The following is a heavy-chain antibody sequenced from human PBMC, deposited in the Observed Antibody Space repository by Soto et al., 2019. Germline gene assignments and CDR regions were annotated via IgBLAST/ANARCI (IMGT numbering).Heavy chain of an antibody. Sequence: PSETLSLTCTFSGGSISSYDWTLMRQPPGKGLEWIGSMYHSGSTNYNPSLKSRVTTSVDTSKNQFSLKLSSVTAADTAVYYCARHGGIALVRGVLTAFDIWGPGTMVTVSS. CDR3: ARHGGIALVRGVLTAFDI. CDR1: GGSISSYD. D-gene: IGHD3-10*01. J-gene: IGHJ3*02. CDR2: MYHSGST. V-gene: IGHV4-59*08.